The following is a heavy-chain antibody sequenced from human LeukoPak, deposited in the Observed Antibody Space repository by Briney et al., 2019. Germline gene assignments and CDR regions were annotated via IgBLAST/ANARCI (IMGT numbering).Heavy chain of an antibody. CDR3: ARDGVPAAIGYYYYGMDV. CDR1: GFIFSRYC. CDR2: VSYDGSNK. Sequence: PGGSLRLSCAASGFIFSRYCMIWVRQAPGKGLEWVAVVSYDGSNKYYANSVKGRFTISRDNSKNTLYLQMNSLRAEDTAVYYCARDGVPAAIGYYYYGMDVWGQGTTVTVSS. V-gene: IGHV3-30*04. J-gene: IGHJ6*02. D-gene: IGHD2-2*01.